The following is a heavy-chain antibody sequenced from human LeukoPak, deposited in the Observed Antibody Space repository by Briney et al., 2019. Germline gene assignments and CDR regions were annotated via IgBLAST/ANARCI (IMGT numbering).Heavy chain of an antibody. CDR2: LYSGSDT. D-gene: IGHD3-3*02. CDR3: ARVGDHFHWYLDL. Sequence: PGGSLRLSCAASGFSVSLNYMNWVRQAPGKRLEWVSILYSGSDTYYADSVKGRFTISRDSSKNMLFLHMNSLRAEDTAVYYCARVGDHFHWYLDLWGRGTLVTVSS. V-gene: IGHV3-53*01. CDR1: GFSVSLNY. J-gene: IGHJ2*01.